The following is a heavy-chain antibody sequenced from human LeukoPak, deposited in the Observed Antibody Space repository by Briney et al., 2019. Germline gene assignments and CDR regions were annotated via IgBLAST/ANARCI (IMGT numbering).Heavy chain of an antibody. D-gene: IGHD4-11*01. CDR2: INPIGGTT. CDR3: ARQQGLQNLNFDN. CDR1: GYTFTSYY. Sequence: ASVKVSCKASGYTFTSYYIHWVRQAPGQGLEWMGIINPIGGTTDYAQKFQGRVTLTRDTSTSTVYMELSSLRSDDTAVYYCARQQGLQNLNFDNWGQGTLVTVSS. V-gene: IGHV1-46*01. J-gene: IGHJ4*02.